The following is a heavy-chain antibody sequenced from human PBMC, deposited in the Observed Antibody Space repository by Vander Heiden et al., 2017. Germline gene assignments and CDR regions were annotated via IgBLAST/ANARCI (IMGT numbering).Heavy chain of an antibody. J-gene: IGHJ4*02. CDR2: ISYDGSNK. Sequence: GDACSTDAMHWVRQAPGKGLEWVAVISYDGSNKYYADSVKGRFTISRDNSKNTLYLQMNSLRAEDTAVYYCARAPDTAMVMSYFDYWGQGTLVTVSS. CDR1: GDACSTDA. V-gene: IGHV3-30-3*01. CDR3: ARAPDTAMVMSYFDY. D-gene: IGHD5-18*01.